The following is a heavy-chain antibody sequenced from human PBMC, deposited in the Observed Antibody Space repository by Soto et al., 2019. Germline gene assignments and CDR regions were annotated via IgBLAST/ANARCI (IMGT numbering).Heavy chain of an antibody. V-gene: IGHV3-30-3*01. Sequence: QVQLVESGGGVVQPGRSLRLSCAASGFTFSSYAMHWVRQAPGKGLEWVAVISYDGSNKYYADSVKGRFTISRDNSKNTLYLQMNSLRAEDTAVYYCARESSLVGYYYGMAVWGQGTTVTVSS. CDR2: ISYDGSNK. CDR1: GFTFSSYA. J-gene: IGHJ6*02. CDR3: ARESSLVGYYYGMAV. D-gene: IGHD6-6*01.